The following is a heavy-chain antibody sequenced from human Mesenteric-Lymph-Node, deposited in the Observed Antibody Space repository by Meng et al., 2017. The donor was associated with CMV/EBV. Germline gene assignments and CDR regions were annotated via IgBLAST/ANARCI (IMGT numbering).Heavy chain of an antibody. CDR2: ISHDGRST. V-gene: IGHV3-23*01. Sequence: GESLKISCGAPGFIVSSNYMSWVRQAPGKGLEWVSGISHDGRSTFYIDSVKGRFTISRDNFRNTLHLQMNSLRVEDTATYYCAKEYVHDSWGQGTQVTVSS. CDR1: GFIVSSNY. J-gene: IGHJ4*02. CDR3: AKEYVHDS. D-gene: IGHD3-10*02.